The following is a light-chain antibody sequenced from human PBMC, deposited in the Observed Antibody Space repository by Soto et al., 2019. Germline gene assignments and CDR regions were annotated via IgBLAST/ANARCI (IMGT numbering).Light chain of an antibody. CDR1: QSVSGSY. J-gene: IGKJ1*01. CDR3: QQSYTTPWT. CDR2: GAS. V-gene: IGKV3-20*01. Sequence: EIVLTQSPGTLSLSPGERATLSCRASQSVSGSYIAWYQQKPGQAPRLLIYGASSRATGIPDRFSGSGSGTDFTLTISSLQPEDFATYYCQQSYTTPWTFGQGTKVEIK.